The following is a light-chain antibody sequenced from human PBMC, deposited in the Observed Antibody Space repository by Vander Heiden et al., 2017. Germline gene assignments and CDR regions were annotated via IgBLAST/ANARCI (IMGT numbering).Light chain of an antibody. J-gene: IGKJ4*01. CDR2: DAS. Sequence: DIQMTQSPSPLSASVGDRVTIPCQASQDISNYLNWYQQKPGKAPKLLIYDASNLETGVPSRFSGSGSGTDFTFTISSLQPEDIATYYCQQYDNLPLTFGGGTKVEIK. CDR1: QDISNY. CDR3: QQYDNLPLT. V-gene: IGKV1-33*01.